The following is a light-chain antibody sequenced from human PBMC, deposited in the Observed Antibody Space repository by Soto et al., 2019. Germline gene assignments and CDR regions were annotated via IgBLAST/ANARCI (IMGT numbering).Light chain of an antibody. J-gene: IGKJ2*01. CDR3: QLSGSTGT. CDR2: GAS. V-gene: IGKV3-20*01. CDR1: QSVSSGY. Sequence: EIVLTQSPGTLSLSAGEGATLSCRASQSVSSGYLAWYQQKPGRAPRLLIYGASSRATGTPDRFSGSGSGTDFTLTISRLEPEDFAVYYCQLSGSTGTFGQGTKLEIK.